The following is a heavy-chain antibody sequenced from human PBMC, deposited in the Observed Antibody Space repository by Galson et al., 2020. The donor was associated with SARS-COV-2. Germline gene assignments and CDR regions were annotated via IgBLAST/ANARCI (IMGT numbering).Heavy chain of an antibody. V-gene: IGHV3-9*03. J-gene: IGHJ6*03. Sequence: SLKISCAASGFTFDDYAMHWVRQAPGKGLEWVSGISWNSGSIGYADSVKGRFTISRDNAKNSLYLQMNSLRAEDIALYYCAKENGYYYYMDVWGKGTTVTISS. CDR2: ISWNSGSI. CDR1: GFTFDDYA. CDR3: AKENGYYYYMDV. D-gene: IGHD2-8*01.